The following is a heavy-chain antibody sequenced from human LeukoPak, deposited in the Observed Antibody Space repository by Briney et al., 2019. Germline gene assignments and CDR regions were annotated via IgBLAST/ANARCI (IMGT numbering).Heavy chain of an antibody. D-gene: IGHD2/OR15-2a*01. CDR3: VRSGTYCDSTCKGADY. CDR1: GFTFRSFS. J-gene: IGHJ4*02. Sequence: GGSLRLSCAASGFTFRSFSMNWVRQAPGKGLEWVSAIDSSTTRIYYANSVRGRFTISRDNAKNSLDLQMNSLRAEDTAVYYCVRSGTYCDSTCKGADYWGQGTLVAVSS. V-gene: IGHV3-21*01. CDR2: IDSSTTRI.